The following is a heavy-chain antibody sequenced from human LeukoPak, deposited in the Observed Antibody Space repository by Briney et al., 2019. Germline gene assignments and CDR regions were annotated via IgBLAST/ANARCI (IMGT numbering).Heavy chain of an antibody. D-gene: IGHD3-10*01. CDR3: ARGFSRYYGSGSYMGP. CDR1: GGSISSSSYY. CDR2: IYYSGST. J-gene: IGHJ5*02. Sequence: PSETLPLTCTVSGGSISSSSYYWGWVRRPPGKGLEWIGSIYYSGSTYYNLSLKSRVTISVDTSKNQFSLKLSSVTAADTAVYYCARGFSRYYGSGSYMGPWGQGTLVTVSS. V-gene: IGHV4-39*07.